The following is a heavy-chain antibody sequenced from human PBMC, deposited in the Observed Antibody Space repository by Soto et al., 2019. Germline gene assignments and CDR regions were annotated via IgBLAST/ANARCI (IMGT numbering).Heavy chain of an antibody. CDR2: ISYDGSNK. J-gene: IGHJ4*02. D-gene: IGHD2-21*02. CDR3: AKDPEVTVGFDY. V-gene: IGHV3-30*18. Sequence: GGSLRLSCAASGFTFSSYGMHWVRQAPGKGLEWVAVISYDGSNKYYADSVKGRFTISRDNSKNTLYLQMNSLRAEDTAVYYCAKDPEVTVGFDYWGQGTLVTVSS. CDR1: GFTFSSYG.